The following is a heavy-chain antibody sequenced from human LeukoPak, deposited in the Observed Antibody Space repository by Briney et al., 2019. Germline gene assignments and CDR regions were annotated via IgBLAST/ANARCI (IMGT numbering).Heavy chain of an antibody. CDR3: ARRGYSYGYPNFDY. CDR2: IYYSGST. Sequence: SETRSLTCTVSGGSISSYYWSWIRQPPGKGLEWIGYIYYSGSTNYNPSLKSRVTISVDTSKNQFSLKLSSVTAADTAVYYCARRGYSYGYPNFDYWGQGTLVTVSS. D-gene: IGHD5-18*01. CDR1: GGSISSYY. J-gene: IGHJ4*02. V-gene: IGHV4-59*01.